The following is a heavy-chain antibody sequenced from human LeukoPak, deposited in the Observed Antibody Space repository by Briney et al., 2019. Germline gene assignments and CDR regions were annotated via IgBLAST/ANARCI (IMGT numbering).Heavy chain of an antibody. CDR3: ARDREHVLLWFGDLGDAFDI. D-gene: IGHD3-10*01. CDR2: TYYRSKWYN. J-gene: IGHJ3*02. Sequence: SQTLSLTCAISGDSVSSNSAAWNWIRQSPSRGLEWLGRTYYRSKWYNDYAVSVKSRITINPDTSKNQFSLQLNSVTPEDTAVYYCARDREHVLLWFGDLGDAFDIWGQGTMVTVSS. CDR1: GDSVSSNSAA. V-gene: IGHV6-1*01.